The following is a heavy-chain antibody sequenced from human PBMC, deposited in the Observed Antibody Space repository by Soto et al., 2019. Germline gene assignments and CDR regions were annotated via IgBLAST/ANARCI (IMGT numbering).Heavy chain of an antibody. Sequence: QVQLQESGPGLVKPSDTMSPTCAVSGYSISSSNWWVWIRQPPVKGLEWIGYISTRGSTYYNPSLRSRVTMAVATSKTQLSLKLSSVTAVDTAVYYCAIIKGPYSSSWYADYWGQGTLVTVST. V-gene: IGHV4-28*01. J-gene: IGHJ4*02. CDR2: ISTRGST. CDR3: AIIKGPYSSSWYADY. CDR1: GYSISSSNW. D-gene: IGHD6-13*01.